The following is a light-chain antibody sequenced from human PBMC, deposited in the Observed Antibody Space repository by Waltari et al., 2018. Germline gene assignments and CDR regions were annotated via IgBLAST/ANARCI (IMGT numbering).Light chain of an antibody. CDR2: QDT. Sequence: SYELTQPPSVSVSPGQTASITCSGDKLWNKYACWYQQKPGQSPVLVIYQDTKRSSGIPERFSGSNSGNTATLTISGTQAMDEADYYCQAWDSSTVVLGGGTKLTVL. CDR1: KLWNKY. CDR3: QAWDSSTVV. V-gene: IGLV3-1*01. J-gene: IGLJ3*02.